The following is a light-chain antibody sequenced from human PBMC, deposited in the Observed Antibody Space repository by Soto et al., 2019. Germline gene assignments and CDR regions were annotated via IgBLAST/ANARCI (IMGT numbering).Light chain of an antibody. CDR3: QQVDSYPRT. Sequence: DIQSTQSPSSLSASVGDRVTIACRSSQSISSYLNWYQQKPGKAPKLLIYAASSLQSGVPSRFSGSGSGTDFSLTISSLHPEDVATYYCQQVDSYPRTFGQGTKVDI. CDR2: AAS. J-gene: IGKJ1*01. CDR1: QSISSY. V-gene: IGKV1-39*01.